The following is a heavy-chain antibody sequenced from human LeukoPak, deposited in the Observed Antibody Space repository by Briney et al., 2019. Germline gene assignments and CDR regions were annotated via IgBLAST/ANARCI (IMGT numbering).Heavy chain of an antibody. CDR2: IDWDDDK. J-gene: IGHJ4*02. CDR1: GFSLSTSGMC. CDR3: ARTYYYGSGSYYIDY. D-gene: IGHD3-10*01. V-gene: IGHV2-70*11. Sequence: ESGPALVKPTQTLTLTCTFSGFSLSTSGMCVSWIRQPPGKALEWLARIDWDDDKYYSTSLKTRLTISKDTSRNQVVLTMTNMDPVDTATYYCARTYYYGSGSYYIDYWGQGTLVTVSS.